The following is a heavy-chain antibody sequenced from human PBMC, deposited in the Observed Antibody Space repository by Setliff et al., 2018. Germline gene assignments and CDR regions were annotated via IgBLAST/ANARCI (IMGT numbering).Heavy chain of an antibody. CDR1: GFVVSNNE. J-gene: IGHJ4*02. D-gene: IGHD3-10*01. CDR2: TYASGAT. V-gene: IGHV3-53*01. Sequence: GGSLSLSCAASGFVVSNNEMSWVRQAPEKGLEWVSVTYASGATNYADSVKGRFTISRDNSKNTLYLQMNSLRAEDTAVYYCRLWFEETSRDYWGQGTLVTVSS. CDR3: RLWFEETSRDY.